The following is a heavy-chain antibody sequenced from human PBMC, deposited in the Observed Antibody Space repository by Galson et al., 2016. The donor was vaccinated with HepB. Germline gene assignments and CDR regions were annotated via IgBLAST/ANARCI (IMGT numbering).Heavy chain of an antibody. J-gene: IGHJ4*02. CDR1: GDSVFNANEG. Sequence: CAISGDSVFNANEGWNWVRQSPSRGLEWLGRTYYRSEWRSDYADSVKGRITINPDTSKNHFSLHLNSVTPEDTAVYYCARSYLLVRGFGSWGQGTLVTVSS. CDR3: ARSYLLVRGFGS. V-gene: IGHV6-1*01. CDR2: TYYRSEWRS. D-gene: IGHD2-8*02.